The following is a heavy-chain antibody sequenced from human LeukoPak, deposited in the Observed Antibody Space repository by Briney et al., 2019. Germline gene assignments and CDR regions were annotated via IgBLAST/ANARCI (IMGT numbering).Heavy chain of an antibody. Sequence: GRSLRLSCTGSGFTFGDYAMNWVRQAPGKGLEWVSRLNRDGSSTTYAGSVKGRFTISRDNAKNTLYLQMNSLKAEDTGVYYCTREYENGFDYWGQGTLVTVSA. V-gene: IGHV3-74*01. CDR1: GFTFGDYA. D-gene: IGHD3-3*01. CDR2: LNRDGSST. J-gene: IGHJ4*02. CDR3: TREYENGFDY.